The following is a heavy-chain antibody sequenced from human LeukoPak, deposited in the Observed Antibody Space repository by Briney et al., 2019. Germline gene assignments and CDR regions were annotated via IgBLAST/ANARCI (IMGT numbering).Heavy chain of an antibody. CDR2: IYYRGST. CDR1: GFTFSNYA. J-gene: IGHJ4*02. CDR3: ARGGDYGDLRYFDY. D-gene: IGHD4-17*01. Sequence: PGGSLRLSCAASGFTFSNYAMTWVRQPPGKGLEWIGYIYYRGSTNYNPSLKSRVTFSVDTSKNQFSLKLNSVTAADTAVYYCARGGDYGDLRYFDYWGQGTLVTVSS. V-gene: IGHV4-59*01.